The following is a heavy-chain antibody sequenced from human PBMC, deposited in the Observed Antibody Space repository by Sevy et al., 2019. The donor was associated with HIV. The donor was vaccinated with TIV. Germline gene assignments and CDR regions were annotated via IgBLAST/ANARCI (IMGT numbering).Heavy chain of an antibody. Sequence: ASVKVSCKASGGTFSSYAISWVRQAPGQGLEWMGGIIPIFGTANYAQKFQGRVTITADESTSTAYMELSSLRSEDTAVYYCARDRGSSGWYGDAYASYYGMDVWGQGTTVTVSS. CDR2: IIPIFGTA. J-gene: IGHJ6*02. V-gene: IGHV1-69*13. CDR3: ARDRGSSGWYGDAYASYYGMDV. CDR1: GGTFSSYA. D-gene: IGHD6-19*01.